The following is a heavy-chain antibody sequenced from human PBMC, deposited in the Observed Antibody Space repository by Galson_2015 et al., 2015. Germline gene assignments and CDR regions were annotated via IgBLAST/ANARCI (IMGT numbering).Heavy chain of an antibody. CDR1: GGSISSGSYF. CDR3: ARDVGSSWYYFDS. D-gene: IGHD6-13*01. V-gene: IGHV4-39*07. CDR2: IYYSGST. J-gene: IGHJ4*02. Sequence: SEPLSLTCTVSGGSISSGSYFWGWIRQPPGKGLEWIGGIYYSGSTYYNPSLNSRATISLDTSNNQSSLRLTYVTAADTAVYFCARDVGSSWYYFDSWGQGTLVTVSS.